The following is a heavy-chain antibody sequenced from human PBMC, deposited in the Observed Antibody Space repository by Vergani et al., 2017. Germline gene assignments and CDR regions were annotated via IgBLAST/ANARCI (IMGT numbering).Heavy chain of an antibody. Sequence: QVQLVESGGGVVQPGRSLRLSCAASGFTFSSYGMHWVRQAPGKGLEWVAVIWYDGSNKYYADSVKGRFTISRDNSKNTLYLQMNSLRGEDTAVYYCARGRYFDWLFQLDYWGQGTLVTVSS. D-gene: IGHD3-9*01. CDR2: IWYDGSNK. V-gene: IGHV3-33*01. J-gene: IGHJ4*02. CDR3: ARGRYFDWLFQLDY. CDR1: GFTFSSYG.